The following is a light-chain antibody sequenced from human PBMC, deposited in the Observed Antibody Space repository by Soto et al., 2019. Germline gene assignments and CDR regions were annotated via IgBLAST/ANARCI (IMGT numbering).Light chain of an antibody. CDR1: SGHSNYA. Sequence: QPVLTQSPSASASLGASVKLTCTLSSGHSNYAIAWHQQQSEKGPRYLMKLNSDGSHSKGDGIPDRFSGSSSGAERYLTISSLQAEDEADYCCQTWGSGIVVFGGGTKVTFL. V-gene: IGLV4-69*01. CDR3: QTWGSGIVV. CDR2: LNSDGSH. J-gene: IGLJ2*01.